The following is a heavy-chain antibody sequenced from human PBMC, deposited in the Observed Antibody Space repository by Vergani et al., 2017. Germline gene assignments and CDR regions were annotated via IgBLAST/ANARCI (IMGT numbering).Heavy chain of an antibody. D-gene: IGHD2-8*01. J-gene: IGHJ4*02. CDR2: INPYDGNR. Sequence: QVHLVQSGGEVKTPGASLKVSCKASGYRFISSGISWVRQAPGQGLEWMGWINPYDGNRNSAERFQGRVTMTTDTSTTSAYMELRSLTSDDTAVYYCLRVMGDYWGQGTPVTVSS. CDR1: GYRFISSG. V-gene: IGHV1-18*01. CDR3: LRVMGDY.